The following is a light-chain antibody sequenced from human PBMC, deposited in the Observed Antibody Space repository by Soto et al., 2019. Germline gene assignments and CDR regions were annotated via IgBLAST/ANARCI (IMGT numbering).Light chain of an antibody. CDR1: QSISSY. Sequence: IQMTQSPSTLSGSVGDRVTITCRASQSISSYLNWYQQKPGKAPKVLIYAASSLQSGVPSRFSGIGSGTDFTLSISSLQPEDFATYYCQQSYSGPLTFGGGTKVDIK. CDR3: QQSYSGPLT. V-gene: IGKV1-39*01. J-gene: IGKJ4*01. CDR2: AAS.